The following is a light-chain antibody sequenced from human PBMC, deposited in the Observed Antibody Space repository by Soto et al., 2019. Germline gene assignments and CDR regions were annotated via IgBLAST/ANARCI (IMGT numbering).Light chain of an antibody. Sequence: QSVLPQPASVSGSPGQSITISCTGTSSDFGTYNSVSWYQQHPGKAPKVMIYDVTNRPSGVSSRFSGSKSGNTASLTISGLQAEDEADYYSSPYTISGNYVFGTGTKVTVL. CDR1: SSDFGTYNS. CDR2: DVT. V-gene: IGLV2-14*01. CDR3: SPYTISGNYV. J-gene: IGLJ1*01.